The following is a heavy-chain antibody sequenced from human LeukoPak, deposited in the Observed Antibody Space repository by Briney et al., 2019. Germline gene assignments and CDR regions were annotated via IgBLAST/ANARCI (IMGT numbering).Heavy chain of an antibody. Sequence: SETLSLTCTVSGGSISSYYWSWIRQPPGKGLEWIGYIYYSRSTNYNPSLKSRVTISVDTSKNQFSLKLSSVTAADTAVYYCAREGFITGTSIDAFDIWGQGTMVTVSS. CDR2: IYYSRST. J-gene: IGHJ3*02. D-gene: IGHD1-20*01. CDR3: AREGFITGTSIDAFDI. V-gene: IGHV4-59*01. CDR1: GGSISSYY.